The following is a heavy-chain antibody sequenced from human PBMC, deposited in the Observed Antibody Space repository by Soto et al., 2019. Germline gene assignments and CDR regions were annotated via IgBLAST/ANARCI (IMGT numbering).Heavy chain of an antibody. J-gene: IGHJ4*02. V-gene: IGHV4-59*01. CDR1: GGSISSYY. CDR2: IYYSGST. CDR3: ASSDDSSSWEFSTFDY. Sequence: SETLSLTCTVSGGSISSYYWSWIRQPPGKGLEWIGYIYYSGSTNYNPSLKSRVTISVDTSKNQFSLKLSSVTAADTAVYYCASSDDSSSWEFSTFDYWGQGTMVTV. D-gene: IGHD6-13*01.